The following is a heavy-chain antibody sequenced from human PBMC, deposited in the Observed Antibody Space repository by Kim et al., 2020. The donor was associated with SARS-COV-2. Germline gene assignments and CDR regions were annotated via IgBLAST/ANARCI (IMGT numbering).Heavy chain of an antibody. V-gene: IGHV1-2*02. D-gene: IGHD4-17*01. CDR3: ARDHYTDYQYFDP. CDR1: GYTFTDYF. Sequence: ASVKVSCKTSGYTFTDYFIHWVRQAPGQGLEWMGWINPNGGGTNYAQKFQGRVTMTRDTSISTVYVELNSLISDDTAVYYCARDHYTDYQYFDPWGQGTL. J-gene: IGHJ4*02. CDR2: INPNGGGT.